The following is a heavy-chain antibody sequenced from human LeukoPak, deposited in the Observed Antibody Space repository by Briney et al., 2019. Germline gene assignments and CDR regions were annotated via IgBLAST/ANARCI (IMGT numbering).Heavy chain of an antibody. CDR2: SSNSGST. CDR1: GGPIISHY. D-gene: IGHD1-1*01. Sequence: PSETLSLTCSVSGGPIISHYWSWIRQPPGKGLEWIGCSSNSGSTDYNPSLRSRVTISINTSKNQFSLKLTSVTAADSAVYYCVRDALEGYYSYYYMDVWGRGTTVTVSS. V-gene: IGHV4-59*11. CDR3: VRDALEGYYSYYYMDV. J-gene: IGHJ6*03.